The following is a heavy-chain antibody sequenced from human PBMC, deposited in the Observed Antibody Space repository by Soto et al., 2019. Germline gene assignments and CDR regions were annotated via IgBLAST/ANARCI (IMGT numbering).Heavy chain of an antibody. CDR1: GFTFINYA. Sequence: EVQLLDSGGGLVQPGGSLRLSCATSGFTFINYAMSWVRQAPGKGLEWVSKISGNGRGTYYADSVKGRFTIFRDNSKNPPVPQMKRLEAGEKGGYYRGEPAGPGTCGRAIDLWGQGTPVTVSS. D-gene: IGHD1-7*01. CDR3: GEPAGPGTCGRAIDL. V-gene: IGHV3-23*01. J-gene: IGHJ6*01. CDR2: ISGNGRGT.